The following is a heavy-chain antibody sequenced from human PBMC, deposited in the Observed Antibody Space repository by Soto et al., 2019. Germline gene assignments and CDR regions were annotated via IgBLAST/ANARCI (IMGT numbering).Heavy chain of an antibody. CDR2: ISYDGSNK. V-gene: IGHV3-30*18. CDR3: AKDSGPRERWLHLFDY. CDR1: GFTFSSYG. J-gene: IGHJ4*02. D-gene: IGHD3-10*01. Sequence: PGGSLRLSCAASGFTFSSYGMHWVRQAPGKGLEWVAVISYDGSNKYYADSVKGRFTISRDNSKNTLYLQMNSLRAEDTAVYYCAKDSGPRERWLHLFDYWGQGTLVTV.